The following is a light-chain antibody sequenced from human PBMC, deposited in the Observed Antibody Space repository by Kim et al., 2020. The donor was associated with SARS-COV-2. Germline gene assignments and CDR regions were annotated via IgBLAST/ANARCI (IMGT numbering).Light chain of an antibody. CDR2: GKN. J-gene: IGLJ1*01. V-gene: IGLV3-19*01. CDR1: GLRSYY. Sequence: GPTVRITCQGGGLRSYYASWYQQKPGQAPVLVIYGKNNRPSGIPNRFSGSSSGNTASLTITGAQAEDEADYYCNSRDSSGNHLDVFGTGTKVTVL. CDR3: NSRDSSGNHLDV.